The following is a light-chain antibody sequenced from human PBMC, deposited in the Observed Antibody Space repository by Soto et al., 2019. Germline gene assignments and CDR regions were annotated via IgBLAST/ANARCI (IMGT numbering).Light chain of an antibody. J-gene: IGKJ4*01. V-gene: IGKV3-20*01. Sequence: EIVLTQSPGTLSLSPGERATLSCRASQSVCNNYLAWYQQKPGQPPRLLMYDASTSATGIPDRFSGSGSGTDFTLTITRLEPEDFAVYYCQQYGSSPLTFGAGTKVEIK. CDR2: DAS. CDR3: QQYGSSPLT. CDR1: QSVCNNY.